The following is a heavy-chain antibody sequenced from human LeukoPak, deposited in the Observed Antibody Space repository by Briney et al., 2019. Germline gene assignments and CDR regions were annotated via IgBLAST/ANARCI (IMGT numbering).Heavy chain of an antibody. J-gene: IGHJ4*02. CDR1: GFTVSSNY. D-gene: IGHD3-22*01. Sequence: PGGSLRLSCAASGFTVSSNYMSWVRQAPGKGLEWVSVIYSGGSTYYADSVKGRFTISRDNSKNTLYLQMNSLRAEDTAVYYCARPPDYYDSSGFDYWGQGTLVTVSS. CDR2: IYSGGST. CDR3: ARPPDYYDSSGFDY. V-gene: IGHV3-53*01.